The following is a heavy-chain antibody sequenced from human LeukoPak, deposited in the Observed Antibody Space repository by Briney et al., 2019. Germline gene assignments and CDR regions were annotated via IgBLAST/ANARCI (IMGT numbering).Heavy chain of an antibody. CDR2: ITKDGGTK. Sequence: GGSLRLYCAASGFTFGSYAMHWVRQAPGKGLEGVAVITKDGGTKLYPDSVKGRFTISRDNFKSTLYLQMNSLKADDTAVYNCARGTEAVDGIAFWGQGTLVTVSS. CDR3: ARGTEAVDGIAF. V-gene: IGHV3-30-3*01. CDR1: GFTFGSYA. D-gene: IGHD6-19*01. J-gene: IGHJ4*02.